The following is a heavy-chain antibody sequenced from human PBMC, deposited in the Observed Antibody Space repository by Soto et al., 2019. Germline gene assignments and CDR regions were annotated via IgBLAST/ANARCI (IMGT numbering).Heavy chain of an antibody. CDR1: GFSLSTSGMC. J-gene: IGHJ3*02. D-gene: IGHD3-22*01. CDR2: IDWDDDK. V-gene: IGHV2-70*01. Sequence: SGPTLVNPTQTLTLTCTFSGFSLSTSGMCVSWIRQPPGKALEWLALIDWDDDKYYSTSLKTRLTISKDTSKNQVVLTMTNMDPVDTATYYCARAELWDTYYYDSSGYYGGHAFDIWGQGTMVTVSS. CDR3: ARAELWDTYYYDSSGYYGGHAFDI.